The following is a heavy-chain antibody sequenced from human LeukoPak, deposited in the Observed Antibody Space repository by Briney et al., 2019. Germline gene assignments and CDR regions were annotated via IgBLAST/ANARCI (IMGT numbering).Heavy chain of an antibody. CDR1: GSTFSSYW. CDR3: ARDLWYPYGDYEGRNNWFDP. D-gene: IGHD4-17*01. J-gene: IGHJ5*02. V-gene: IGHV3-74*01. CDR2: INSGGSST. Sequence: GGSLRPSCAASGSTFSSYWMHWVRQAPGKGLVWVSRINSGGSSTSYADSVKGRFTISRDNAKNTLYLQMNSLRAEDTAVYYCARDLWYPYGDYEGRNNWFDPWGQGTLVTVSS.